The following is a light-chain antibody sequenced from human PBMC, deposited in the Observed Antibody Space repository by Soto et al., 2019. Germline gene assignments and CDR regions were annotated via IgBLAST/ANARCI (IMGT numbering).Light chain of an antibody. CDR2: AVS. Sequence: DIQMTQSPSAMSASVGDRVTITCRASQGISNYLAWFQEKAGKVPKRLIYAVSSLQSGVPSRFSGSGSETEFTLTISSLQPEDFATYYCLQHNSYPWTFGQGTKVEIK. CDR1: QGISNY. J-gene: IGKJ1*01. CDR3: LQHNSYPWT. V-gene: IGKV1-17*03.